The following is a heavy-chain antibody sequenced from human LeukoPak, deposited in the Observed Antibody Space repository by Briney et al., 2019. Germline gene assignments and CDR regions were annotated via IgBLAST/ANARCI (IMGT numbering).Heavy chain of an antibody. J-gene: IGHJ4*02. Sequence: SETLSLTCTVSGGSISSGSYYWSWIRQPAGRGLEWIGHIDSSGTTNYNPSLKSRVTMSTDPSKNQFSLKLSSVTAADTAIYYCARDAKYYYGSRTFFFYEHWGQGTLLTVSS. V-gene: IGHV4-61*09. D-gene: IGHD3-10*01. CDR3: ARDAKYYYGSRTFFFYEH. CDR1: GGSISSGSYY. CDR2: IDSSGTT.